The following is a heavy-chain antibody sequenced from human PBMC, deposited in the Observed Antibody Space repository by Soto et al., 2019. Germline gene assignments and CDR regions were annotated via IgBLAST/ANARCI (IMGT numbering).Heavy chain of an antibody. D-gene: IGHD2-2*01. V-gene: IGHV4-39*01. Sequence: PSETLSLTCTVSGGSITNTVNYWGWIRQPPGKGLEWIGTIYYTGSIYYNPSLKSRVTISVDTSRNQFSLRLSSVTAADTAVYYCARHGSCIISSCSYVGSPYNYFNPWGQGTLVTVPS. CDR2: IYYTGSI. CDR1: GGSITNTVNY. J-gene: IGHJ5*02. CDR3: ARHGSCIISSCSYVGSPYNYFNP.